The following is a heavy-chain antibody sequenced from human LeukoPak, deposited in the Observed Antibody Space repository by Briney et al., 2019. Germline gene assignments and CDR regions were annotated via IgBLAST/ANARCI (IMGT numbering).Heavy chain of an antibody. CDR3: AKSGGTTGTSLFDY. Sequence: GRSLRLSCAASGFTFSSYGMHWVRQAPGKGLEWVAVISYDGRNKYYADSVKGRFTVSRDNSKNTLYLQMNSLRAEDTAVYYCAKSGGTTGTSLFDYWGQGTLVTVSS. V-gene: IGHV3-30*18. J-gene: IGHJ4*02. CDR2: ISYDGRNK. D-gene: IGHD1-1*01. CDR1: GFTFSSYG.